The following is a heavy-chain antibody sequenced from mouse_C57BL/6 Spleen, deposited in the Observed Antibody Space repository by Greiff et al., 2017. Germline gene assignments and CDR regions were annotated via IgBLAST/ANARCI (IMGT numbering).Heavy chain of an antibody. CDR3: ARQGSSRGRDYFDY. D-gene: IGHD3-3*01. V-gene: IGHV5-6*02. J-gene: IGHJ2*01. CDR1: GFTFSSYG. Sequence: DVKLVESGGDLVKPGGSLKLSCAASGFTFSSYGMSWVRQTPDKRLEWVATISSGGSYPYYPDSVKGRFTISRDNAKNTLYLQMSSLKSEDTAMYYCARQGSSRGRDYFDYWGQGTTLTVSS. CDR2: ISSGGSYP.